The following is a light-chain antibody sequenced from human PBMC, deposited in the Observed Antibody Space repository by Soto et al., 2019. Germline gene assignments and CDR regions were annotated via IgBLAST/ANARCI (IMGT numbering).Light chain of an antibody. J-gene: IGLJ3*02. CDR1: SSNIGAGYE. V-gene: IGLV1-40*01. Sequence: QSVLTQPPSVSGAPGQRVTISCTGSSSNIGAGYEVHWYQQLPGTAPKLLIYGDNNRPSGVPDRFSGSKSGTSASLAITGLQADDEADYYCQSYDSSLSGWVFGGGTKLTVL. CDR3: QSYDSSLSGWV. CDR2: GDN.